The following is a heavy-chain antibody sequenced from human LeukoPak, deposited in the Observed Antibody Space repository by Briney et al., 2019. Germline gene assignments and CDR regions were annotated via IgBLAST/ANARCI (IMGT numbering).Heavy chain of an antibody. J-gene: IGHJ6*02. V-gene: IGHV4-59*01. CDR3: ASSGLDSRYYSAMDV. CDR1: GGSTSSYY. CDR2: IYYSGST. D-gene: IGHD6-19*01. Sequence: PSETLSLTCTVSGGSTSSYYWSWIRQPPGAGLEWIGYIYYSGSTNYNPSLKRRVTISLDTSKNQFSLKLRSVTAADTAVYYCASSGLDSRYYSAMDVWGQGTTVTVSS.